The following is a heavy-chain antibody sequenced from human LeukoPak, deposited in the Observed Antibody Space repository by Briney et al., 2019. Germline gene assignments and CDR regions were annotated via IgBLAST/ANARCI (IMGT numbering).Heavy chain of an antibody. CDR2: IYYNGST. D-gene: IGHD3-22*01. CDR1: GGSISSYY. V-gene: IGHV4-59*01. CDR3: ARYSYYYDSSGSDYYYYGMDV. J-gene: IGHJ6*02. Sequence: SETLSLTCTVSGGSISSYYWSWIRQPPGKGLEWIGHIYYNGSTNYNPSLKSRVTISVDTSKNQFSLKLSSVTAADTAVYYCARYSYYYDSSGSDYYYYGMDVWGQETTVTVSS.